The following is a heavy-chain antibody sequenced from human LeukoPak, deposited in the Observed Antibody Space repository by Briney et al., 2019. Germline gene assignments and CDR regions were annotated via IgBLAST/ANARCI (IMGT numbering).Heavy chain of an antibody. CDR2: IYYSEST. D-gene: IGHD3-22*01. CDR3: ARTTYYYDSSGYYFDY. Sequence: SQTLSLTCTVSGGSISSGDYYWSWIRQPPGKGLEWNGYIYYSESTYYNPSLKSRVTISVDTSKNQFSLKLSSVTAADTAVYYCARTTYYYDSSGYYFDYWGQGTLVTVSS. J-gene: IGHJ4*02. CDR1: GGSISSGDYY. V-gene: IGHV4-30-4*01.